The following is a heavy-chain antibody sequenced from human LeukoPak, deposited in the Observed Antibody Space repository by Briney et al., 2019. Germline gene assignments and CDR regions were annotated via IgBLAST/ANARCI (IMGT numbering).Heavy chain of an antibody. D-gene: IGHD6-13*01. J-gene: IGHJ5*02. V-gene: IGHV1-69*04. CDR1: GGTFSSYA. CDR2: IIPILGIA. CDR3: ARDLGDSSSWTPNWFDP. Sequence: GASVKVSCRASGGTFSSYAISWVRQAPGQGLEWMGRIIPILGIANYAQKFQGRVTITADKSTSTAYMELSSLRSEDTAVYYCARDLGDSSSWTPNWFDPWGQGTLVTVSS.